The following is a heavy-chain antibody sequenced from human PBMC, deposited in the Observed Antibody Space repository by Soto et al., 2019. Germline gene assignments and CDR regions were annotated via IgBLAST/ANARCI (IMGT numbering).Heavy chain of an antibody. CDR2: TRNKANGYTT. Sequence: EVQLVESGGGLVQPGGSLRLSCAVSGFTFSDHYMDCVRQAPGKGLEWVGRTRNKANGYTTEYAASVKGRFTISRDDSKNSLYLQTDSLKTEDTAVYYCARAFYGSGSYSLDYWGQGTLVTVSS. D-gene: IGHD3-10*01. CDR3: ARAFYGSGSYSLDY. V-gene: IGHV3-72*01. CDR1: GFTFSDHY. J-gene: IGHJ4*02.